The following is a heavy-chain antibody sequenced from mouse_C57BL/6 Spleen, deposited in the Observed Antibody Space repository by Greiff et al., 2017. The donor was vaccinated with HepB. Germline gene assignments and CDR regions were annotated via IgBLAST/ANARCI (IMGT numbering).Heavy chain of an antibody. Sequence: VQLQQSGPELVKPGASVKISCKASGYAFSSSWMNWVKQRPGKGLEWIGRIYPGDGDTNYNGKFKGKATLTADKSSSTAYMQLSSLTSEDSAVYFSARYDGYPFAYWGQGTLVTVSA. V-gene: IGHV1-82*01. CDR2: IYPGDGDT. D-gene: IGHD2-3*01. CDR3: ARYDGYPFAY. J-gene: IGHJ3*01. CDR1: GYAFSSSW.